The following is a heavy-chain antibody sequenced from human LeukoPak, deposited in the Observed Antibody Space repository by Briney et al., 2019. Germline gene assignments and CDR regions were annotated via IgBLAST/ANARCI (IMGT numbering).Heavy chain of an antibody. D-gene: IGHD1-26*01. CDR3: ARGGSYLYNWFDP. CDR2: IYSGGST. CDR1: GFTVSSNY. V-gene: IGHV3-66*02. J-gene: IGHJ5*02. Sequence: GGSLRLSCAASGFTVSSNYMSWVRQAPGKGLEWVSVIYSGGSTYYADSVKGRFTISRDNSKNTLYLQMNSLRAEDTAVYYCARGGSYLYNWFDPWGQGTLVTVSS.